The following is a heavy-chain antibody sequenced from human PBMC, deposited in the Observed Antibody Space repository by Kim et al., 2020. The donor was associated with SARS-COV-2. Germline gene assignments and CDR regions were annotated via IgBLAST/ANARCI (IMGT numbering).Heavy chain of an antibody. CDR3: ARHSYPNWFDP. D-gene: IGHD6-6*01. V-gene: IGHV4-38-2*02. Sequence: SETLSLTCTVSGYSISSGYYWGWIRQPPGNGLEWIGSIYHSGSTYYNPSLKSRVTISVDTSKNQFSLKLSSVTAADTAVYYCARHSYPNWFDPWGQGTLVTVSS. CDR1: GYSISSGYY. CDR2: IYHSGST. J-gene: IGHJ5*02.